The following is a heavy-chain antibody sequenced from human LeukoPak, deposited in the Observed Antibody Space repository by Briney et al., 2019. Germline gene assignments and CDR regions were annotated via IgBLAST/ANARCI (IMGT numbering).Heavy chain of an antibody. J-gene: IGHJ6*04. V-gene: IGHV1-69*06. CDR3: ARGSGYYYYYGMDV. CDR1: GGTFSSYA. CDR2: IIPISGTA. Sequence: GASVKVSCKASGGTFSSYAISWVRQAPGQGLEWMGGIIPISGTANYAQKFQGRVTITADKSTSTAYMELSSLRSEDTAVYYCARGSGYYYYYGMDVWGKGTTVTVSS.